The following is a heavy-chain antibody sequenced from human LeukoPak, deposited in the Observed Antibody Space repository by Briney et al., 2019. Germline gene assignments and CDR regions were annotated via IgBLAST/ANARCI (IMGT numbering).Heavy chain of an antibody. CDR2: IYYSGST. CDR1: GGSISSYY. D-gene: IGHD5-24*01. CDR3: ARVRDGYSDDAFDI. Sequence: SETLSLTCTVSGGSISSYYWSWIRQPPGKGLEWIGYIYYSGSTNYNPSLKSRVTISVDTSKNQFSLKLSSVTAADTAVYYCARVRDGYSDDAFDIWGQGTMVTVSS. V-gene: IGHV4-59*01. J-gene: IGHJ3*02.